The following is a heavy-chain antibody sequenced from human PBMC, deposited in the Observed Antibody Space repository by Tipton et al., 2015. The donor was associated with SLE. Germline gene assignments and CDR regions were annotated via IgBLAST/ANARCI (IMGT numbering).Heavy chain of an antibody. CDR1: GGSISSYY. D-gene: IGHD6-13*01. J-gene: IGHJ4*02. CDR3: ARLRSWSP. CDR2: INHSGST. V-gene: IGHV4-34*01. Sequence: LRLSCTVSGGSISSYYWSWIRQPPGKGLEWIGEINHSGSTNYNPSLKSRVTISVDTSKNQFSLKLSSVTAADTAVYYCARLRSWSPWGQGTLVTVSS.